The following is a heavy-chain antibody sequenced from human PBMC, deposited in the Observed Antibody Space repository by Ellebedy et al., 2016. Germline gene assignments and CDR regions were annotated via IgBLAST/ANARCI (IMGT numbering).Heavy chain of an antibody. D-gene: IGHD1-26*01. J-gene: IGHJ4*02. Sequence: GGSLRLSCTASGFTFSSYAMHWVRQAPGKGLEWVSAISGSGGSTYYADSVKGRFTISRDNSKNTLYLQMGSLRAEDMAVYYCARGDQWELSYYFDYWGQGTLVTVSS. V-gene: IGHV3-23*01. CDR1: GFTFSSYA. CDR3: ARGDQWELSYYFDY. CDR2: ISGSGGST.